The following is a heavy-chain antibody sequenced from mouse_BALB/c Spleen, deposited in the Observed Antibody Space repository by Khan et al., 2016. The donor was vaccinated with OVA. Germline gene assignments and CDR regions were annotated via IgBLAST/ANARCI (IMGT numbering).Heavy chain of an antibody. CDR2: ISSAGTYT. CDR3: TNGNYGWFAY. Sequence: EVELVESGGGLVKPGGSLKLSCSASGFTFSTFVMSWVRQTPEKRLEWVATISSAGTYTYFSDSVQGRFTISRDNAKNTLYLQMNSLRSEETAMYYCTNGNYGWFAYWGQGTLVTVSA. D-gene: IGHD2-1*01. V-gene: IGHV5-9-1*01. CDR1: GFTFSTFV. J-gene: IGHJ3*01.